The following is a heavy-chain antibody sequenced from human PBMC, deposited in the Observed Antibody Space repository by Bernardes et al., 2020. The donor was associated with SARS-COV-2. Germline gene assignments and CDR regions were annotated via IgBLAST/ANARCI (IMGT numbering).Heavy chain of an antibody. CDR3: ARDFDFWSGYSWGALDI. V-gene: IGHV4-59*11. CDR1: GGSISGHY. D-gene: IGHD3-3*01. CDR2: VYHTGST. Sequence: SETLSLTCTVSGGSISGHYWSWIRQPPGKGLEWIGYVYHTGSTNYNPSLKSRVTISVDTSKNQVSLRLTSVTAADTAVYYCARDFDFWSGYSWGALDIWGQGTMVTVSS. J-gene: IGHJ3*02.